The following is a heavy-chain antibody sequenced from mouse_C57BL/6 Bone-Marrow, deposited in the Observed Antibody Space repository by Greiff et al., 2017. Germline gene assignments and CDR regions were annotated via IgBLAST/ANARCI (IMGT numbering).Heavy chain of an antibody. J-gene: IGHJ1*03. CDR3: AREGIYYYGSSPLGLGV. CDR1: GYTFTSYW. CDR2: IYPGSGST. V-gene: IGHV1-55*01. Sequence: VQLQQLGAELVKPGASVKMSCKASGYTFTSYWITWVKQRPGQGLEWIGDIYPGSGSTNYNEKFKSKATLTVDTSSSTAYMQLSSLTSEDSAVYYCAREGIYYYGSSPLGLGVWGTGTTVTVSS. D-gene: IGHD1-1*01.